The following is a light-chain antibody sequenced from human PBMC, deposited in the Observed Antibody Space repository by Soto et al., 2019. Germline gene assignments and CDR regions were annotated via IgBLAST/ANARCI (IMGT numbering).Light chain of an antibody. CDR2: GAS. CDR1: QSVSSN. J-gene: IGKJ1*01. Sequence: EIVMTQSPATLSVSPGERATLSCRASQSVSSNLAWYQQKPGQAPRLLIYGASTRATGIPARFSGSGSGTEFTLTISSLQSVDFAVYYCQHYNNWPPWTFGQGTKVDIK. V-gene: IGKV3-15*01. CDR3: QHYNNWPPWT.